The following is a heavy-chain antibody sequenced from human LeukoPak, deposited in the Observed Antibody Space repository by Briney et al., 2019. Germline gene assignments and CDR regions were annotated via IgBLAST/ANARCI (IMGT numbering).Heavy chain of an antibody. CDR3: ARISSSGHHFDF. Sequence: TAGGSLRLSCAASGFTFSDYYMTWIRQAPGKGLEWISYISTSGSKIFYADSVKGRFAISRDNAKNSLYLQMNGLRAEDTAIYFCARISSSGHHFDFWGQGTLVTVSS. CDR2: ISTSGSKI. V-gene: IGHV3-11*01. CDR1: GFTFSDYY. J-gene: IGHJ4*02. D-gene: IGHD6-6*01.